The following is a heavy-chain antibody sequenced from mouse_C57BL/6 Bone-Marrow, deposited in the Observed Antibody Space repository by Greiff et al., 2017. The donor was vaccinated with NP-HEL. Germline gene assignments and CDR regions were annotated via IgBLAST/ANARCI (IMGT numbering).Heavy chain of an antibody. D-gene: IGHD1-1*01. Sequence: EVQLVESGGDLVKPGGSLKLSCAASGFTFSSYGMSWVRQTPDKRLEWVATISSGGSYTYYQPSVKGRFPISRDNAKNTRYLQMSSLKSEDTAMYYCARRDMTTVVGPYWYFEVWGTGTTVTVAS. CDR1: GFTFSSYG. V-gene: IGHV5-6*01. CDR3: ARRDMTTVVGPYWYFEV. CDR2: ISSGGSYT. J-gene: IGHJ1*03.